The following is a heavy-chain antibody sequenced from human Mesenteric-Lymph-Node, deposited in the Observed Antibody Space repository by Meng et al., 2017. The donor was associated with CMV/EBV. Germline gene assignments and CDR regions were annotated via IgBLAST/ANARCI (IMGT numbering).Heavy chain of an antibody. J-gene: IGHJ5*02. CDR2: IWYDGSNK. CDR3: ARHKKAEHCISTSCIETFGYFDP. V-gene: IGHV3-33*01. D-gene: IGHD2-2*01. Sequence: LSLTCAASGFTFSSYGMHWVRQAPGKGLEWVAVIWYDGSNKYYADSVKGRFTISRDNSKNTLYLQMNSLRAEDTAVYYCARHKKAEHCISTSCIETFGYFDPWGQGTLVTVSS. CDR1: GFTFSSYG.